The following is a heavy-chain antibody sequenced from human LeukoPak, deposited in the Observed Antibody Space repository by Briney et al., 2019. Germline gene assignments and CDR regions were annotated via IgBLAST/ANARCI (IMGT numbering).Heavy chain of an antibody. Sequence: GGPLRLSCAASGFTFSSYAMHWVRQAPGEGLEYVSAISCNGDSTFYADSVKGRFNISRDNSKNTVYLQMGGLRAGDMAVYYCARASGRYFRFEAYYFDYWGQGILVTVSS. CDR2: ISCNGDST. CDR1: GFTFSSYA. V-gene: IGHV3-64*02. CDR3: ARASGRYFRFEAYYFDY. D-gene: IGHD1-26*01. J-gene: IGHJ4*02.